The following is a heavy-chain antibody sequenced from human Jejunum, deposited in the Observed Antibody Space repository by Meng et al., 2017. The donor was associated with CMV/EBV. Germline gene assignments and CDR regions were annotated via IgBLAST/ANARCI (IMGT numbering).Heavy chain of an antibody. CDR3: ASPLGILGIVDL. CDR2: IYYSGST. CDR1: GGSISSSSYY. J-gene: IGHJ2*01. Sequence: LQLQEWGPGLVEPSETLSLTCTVSGGSISSSSYYWGWIRQPPGKGLEWIGSIYYSGSTYYNPSLKSRVTISVDTSKNQFSLKLSSVTAADTAVYYCASPLGILGIVDLWGRGTLVTVSS. D-gene: IGHD7-27*01. V-gene: IGHV4-39*01.